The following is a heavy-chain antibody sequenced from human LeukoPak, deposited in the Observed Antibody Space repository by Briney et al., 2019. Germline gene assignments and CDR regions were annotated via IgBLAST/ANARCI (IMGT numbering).Heavy chain of an antibody. CDR3: ARHLVFVVVAATMDAFDI. Sequence: KPSETLSLTRAVSGYSISSGYYWGWIRPSPGKGLEWIGGLSHSGTTYYIPSLESRVIISGDTSKNHFSLKLNSVTAADTAVYYCARHLVFVVVAATMDAFDIWGQGTMVTVSS. J-gene: IGHJ3*02. D-gene: IGHD2-21*02. CDR1: GYSISSGYY. V-gene: IGHV4-38-2*01. CDR2: LSHSGTT.